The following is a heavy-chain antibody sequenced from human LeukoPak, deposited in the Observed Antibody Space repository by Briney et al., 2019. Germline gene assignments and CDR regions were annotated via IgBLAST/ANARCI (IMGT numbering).Heavy chain of an antibody. CDR2: INPSFNPGVDVT. V-gene: IGHV1-46*01. CDR1: GYTFSSYH. Sequence: ASVKVSCKASGYTFSSYHIHWVRQAPGQGLEWMGRINPSFNPGVDVTTYAQKFQGRVTLTRDTSTNTVYMELSSLRSEDTAVYYCARDAGIAAAGTFWWFDPWGQGTLVTVSS. CDR3: ARDAGIAAAGTFWWFDP. J-gene: IGHJ5*02. D-gene: IGHD6-13*01.